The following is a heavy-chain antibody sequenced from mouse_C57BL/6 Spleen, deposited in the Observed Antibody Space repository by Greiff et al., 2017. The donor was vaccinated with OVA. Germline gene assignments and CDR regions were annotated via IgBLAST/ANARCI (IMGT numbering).Heavy chain of an antibody. Sequence: EVQLVESGGGLVKPGGSLKLSCAASGFTFSSYAMSWVRQTPEKRLEWVATISDGGSYTYYPDNVKGRFTISRDNAKNKLYLQMSHLKSEDTAMYYCAREDYGSSYPYYFDYWGQGTTLTVSS. D-gene: IGHD1-1*01. J-gene: IGHJ2*01. V-gene: IGHV5-4*01. CDR2: ISDGGSYT. CDR3: AREDYGSSYPYYFDY. CDR1: GFTFSSYA.